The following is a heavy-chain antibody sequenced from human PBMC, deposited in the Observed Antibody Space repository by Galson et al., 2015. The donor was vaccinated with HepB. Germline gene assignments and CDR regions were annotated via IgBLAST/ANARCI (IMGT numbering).Heavy chain of an antibody. CDR1: GFTFDDYA. Sequence: SLRLSCAASGFTFDDYAMHWVRHAPGKGLEWVSGISWNSGSIGYADSVKGRFTISRDNAKDSLHLQMNSLRTEDTALYYCAKVKYSSSWYHVFDIWGQGTMVTVSS. J-gene: IGHJ3*02. CDR3: AKVKYSSSWYHVFDI. V-gene: IGHV3-9*01. D-gene: IGHD6-13*01. CDR2: ISWNSGSI.